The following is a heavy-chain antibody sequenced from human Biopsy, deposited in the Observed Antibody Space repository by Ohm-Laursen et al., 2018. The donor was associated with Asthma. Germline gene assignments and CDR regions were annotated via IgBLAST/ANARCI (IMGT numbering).Heavy chain of an antibody. CDR2: ISVYNGNT. V-gene: IGHV1-18*01. CDR1: GYTFNSAG. J-gene: IGHJ6*02. D-gene: IGHD4-23*01. CDR3: ARAVDSYHYYAIDV. Sequence: ASVKVSCKTSGYTFNSAGITWVRQAPGQGLEWMGWISVYNGNTKVAQKLQDRVTMITDTSTSTAYMELSSLRSDDTAVYFCARAVDSYHYYAIDVWGQGTTVTVS.